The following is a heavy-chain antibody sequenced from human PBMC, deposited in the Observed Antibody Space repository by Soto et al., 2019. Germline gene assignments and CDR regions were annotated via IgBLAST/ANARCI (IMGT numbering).Heavy chain of an antibody. D-gene: IGHD3-10*01. CDR2: IMPVFGTV. CDR1: IGTFRNYA. CDR3: ARVSVPGIYGEDV. V-gene: IGHV1-69*06. J-gene: IGHJ6*02. Sequence: SVKVSCKASIGTFRNYAVSWVRQAPGQGLEWMGGIMPVFGTVNYAQKFQGRVTITADKFTNTAYMELSSLTSQDTAIYYCARVSVPGIYGEDVWRPGTTVTVSS.